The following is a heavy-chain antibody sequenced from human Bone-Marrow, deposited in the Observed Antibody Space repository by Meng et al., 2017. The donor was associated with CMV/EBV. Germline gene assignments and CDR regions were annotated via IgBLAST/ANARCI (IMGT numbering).Heavy chain of an antibody. Sequence: GESLKISCAASGFTFDDYGMSWVRQAPGKGLEWVAFLQSDGDNEQYDASVKGRFTISRDSSRNTVSLQMNSLRSDDTAVYFCARDGPTAGITTCLFDHWGHGTLVTVSS. CDR1: GFTFDDYG. D-gene: IGHD2-2*01. CDR3: ARDGPTAGITTCLFDH. J-gene: IGHJ4*01. V-gene: IGHV3-30*02. CDR2: LQSDGDNE.